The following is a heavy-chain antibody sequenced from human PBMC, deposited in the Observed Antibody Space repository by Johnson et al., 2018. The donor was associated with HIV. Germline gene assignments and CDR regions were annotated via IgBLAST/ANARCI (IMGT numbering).Heavy chain of an antibody. V-gene: IGHV3-11*04. Sequence: QVQLVESGGGVVQPGTSLRLSCAASGFTFSDYYMSWIRQAPAKGLEWVSHISGSSNNIFYAGSVKGRFTISRDNAKNSLYLQLNSLRAEDTAVYFCARDPAHCGGDCFPSDAFDIWGQGTMVTVSS. J-gene: IGHJ3*02. CDR2: ISGSSNNI. D-gene: IGHD2-21*02. CDR1: GFTFSDYY. CDR3: ARDPAHCGGDCFPSDAFDI.